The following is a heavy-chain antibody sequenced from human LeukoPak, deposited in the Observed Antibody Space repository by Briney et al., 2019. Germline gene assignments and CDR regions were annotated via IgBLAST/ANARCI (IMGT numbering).Heavy chain of an antibody. J-gene: IGHJ4*02. CDR2: INHSGST. V-gene: IGHV4-34*01. Sequence: SETLSLTCAVDGWSFSGYYWSWIRQPPGKGLEWIGEINHSGSTNYNPSLKSRVTISVDTSKNQFSLKLSSVTAADTAVYYCARTVYDSSGYYYVRDSYYFDYWGQGTLVTVSS. CDR1: GWSFSGYY. CDR3: ARTVYDSSGYYYVRDSYYFDY. D-gene: IGHD3-22*01.